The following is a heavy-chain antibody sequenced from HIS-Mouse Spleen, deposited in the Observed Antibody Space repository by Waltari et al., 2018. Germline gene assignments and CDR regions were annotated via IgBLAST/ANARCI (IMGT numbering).Heavy chain of an antibody. J-gene: IGHJ2*01. V-gene: IGHV1-2*02. CDR3: ARVVGFSWYFDL. Sequence: QVQLVQSGAEVKKPGASVKVSCKASGYTFTGYYMHWVRQAPGQGLEWMGWINPNRGGTNYAQKCQARVPMTRDTSISTAYMELSRLGSDDTAVYYCARVVGFSWYFDLWGRGTLVTVSS. CDR2: INPNRGGT. D-gene: IGHD6-25*01. CDR1: GYTFTGYY.